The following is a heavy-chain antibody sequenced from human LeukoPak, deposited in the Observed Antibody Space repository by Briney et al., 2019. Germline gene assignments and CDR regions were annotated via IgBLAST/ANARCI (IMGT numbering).Heavy chain of an antibody. CDR2: IYYSGST. J-gene: IGHJ4*02. Sequence: SETLSLTCTVSGGSISSGGYYWSWIRQHPGKGLEWIGYIYYSGSTYYNPSLKSRVSISVDTSKNMFSLRLRSVTAADTAVYYCARELEYGSSSVGYWGQGTLVTVSS. D-gene: IGHD6-6*01. CDR3: ARELEYGSSSVGY. CDR1: GGSISSGGYY. V-gene: IGHV4-30-4*08.